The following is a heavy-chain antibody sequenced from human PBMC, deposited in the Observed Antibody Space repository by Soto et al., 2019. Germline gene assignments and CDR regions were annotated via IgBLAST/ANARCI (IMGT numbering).Heavy chain of an antibody. Sequence: TLSLTCTVAGVSISNYYWSWIRQPPGKGLEWIGYIYHSGSTYYNPSLKSRVTISVDRSKNQFSLKLSSVTAADTAVYYCARVPGPWGQGTLVTVSS. CDR3: ARVPGP. J-gene: IGHJ5*02. V-gene: IGHV4-30-2*01. CDR1: GVSISNYY. D-gene: IGHD7-27*01. CDR2: IYHSGST.